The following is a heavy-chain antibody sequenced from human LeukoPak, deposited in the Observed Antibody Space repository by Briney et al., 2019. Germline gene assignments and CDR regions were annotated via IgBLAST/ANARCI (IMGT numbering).Heavy chain of an antibody. CDR1: GFTFTSST. Sequence: GASVKVSCKASGFTFTSSTIQWVRQARGQRLEWIGWIVVGSGNTNYAQKFQERVIITRDMSTTTVYMELSSLRSEDTAVYYCAGTPWFGELTLDYWGQGTRVTVSS. D-gene: IGHD3-10*01. CDR2: IVVGSGNT. V-gene: IGHV1-58*02. CDR3: AGTPWFGELTLDY. J-gene: IGHJ4*02.